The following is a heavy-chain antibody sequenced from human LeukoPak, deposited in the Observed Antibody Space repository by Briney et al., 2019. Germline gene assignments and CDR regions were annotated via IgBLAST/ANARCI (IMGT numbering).Heavy chain of an antibody. Sequence: SETLSLTCSVSGGSIRSGRHHWAWVRQPPGKGLEFIGSLDESGRPYYNAPLKSRVTISEDSSGKQFSLNLSSVTAADTAVYFRARDLGGYPFFMDVWGRGTTVIVSS. CDR1: GGSIRSGRHH. CDR2: LDESGRP. CDR3: ARDLGGYPFFMDV. J-gene: IGHJ6*03. V-gene: IGHV4-39*07. D-gene: IGHD2-15*01.